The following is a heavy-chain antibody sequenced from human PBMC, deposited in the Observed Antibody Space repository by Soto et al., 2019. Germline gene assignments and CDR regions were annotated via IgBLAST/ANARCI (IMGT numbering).Heavy chain of an antibody. V-gene: IGHV3-48*02. CDR3: ARPRGYSYVLPDY. D-gene: IGHD5-18*01. CDR1: GFSFSSYN. Sequence: EVQMVESGGGLVQPGGSLRLSCAASGFSFSSYNMNWVRQAPGKGLEWVSYISSSSSTIYYADSVKGRFTISRDNAKNSLYLQMNSLRDEDTAVYYCARPRGYSYVLPDYWGQGTLVTVSS. J-gene: IGHJ4*02. CDR2: ISSSSSTI.